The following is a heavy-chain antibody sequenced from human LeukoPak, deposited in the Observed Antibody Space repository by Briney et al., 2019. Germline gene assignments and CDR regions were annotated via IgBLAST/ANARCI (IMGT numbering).Heavy chain of an antibody. V-gene: IGHV1-18*04. J-gene: IGHJ5*02. Sequence: ASVKVSRKASGYTFTSYGISWVRQAPGQGLEWMGWISAYNGNTNYAQKLQGRVTMTTDTSTSTAYMELRSLRSDDTAVYYCAREGYYGSGSYYPDWFDPWGQGTLVTVSS. CDR1: GYTFTSYG. CDR3: AREGYYGSGSYYPDWFDP. D-gene: IGHD3-10*01. CDR2: ISAYNGNT.